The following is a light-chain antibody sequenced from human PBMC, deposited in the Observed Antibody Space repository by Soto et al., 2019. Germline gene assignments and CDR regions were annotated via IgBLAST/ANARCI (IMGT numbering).Light chain of an antibody. J-gene: IGLJ1*01. CDR2: EGT. CDR3: CSFAGTGTFGGYV. V-gene: IGLV2-23*03. Sequence: QSALAQPASVSGSPGQSVTISCTGTTSDVGSYHLVSWYQQHPGKAPKLMIYEGTKRPSGVSNRFSGSKSGITASLTISGLQPEDEADYYCCSFAGTGTFGGYVFETGTKLTVL. CDR1: TSDVGSYHL.